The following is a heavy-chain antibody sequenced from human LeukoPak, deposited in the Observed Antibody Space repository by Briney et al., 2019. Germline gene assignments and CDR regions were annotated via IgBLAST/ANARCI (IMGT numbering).Heavy chain of an antibody. CDR3: ARGPSGYHNT. Sequence: XGSLRLSCVASGFTFSDTWMHWVRQAPGEGLVWVSRIRSDGSDTRYAESVKGRFTISRDNSKNTLYLQMNSLRAEDTAVYYCARGPSGYHNTGGQGTLVTVSS. CDR1: GFTFSDTW. V-gene: IGHV3-74*01. CDR2: IRSDGSDT. D-gene: IGHD5-12*01. J-gene: IGHJ4*02.